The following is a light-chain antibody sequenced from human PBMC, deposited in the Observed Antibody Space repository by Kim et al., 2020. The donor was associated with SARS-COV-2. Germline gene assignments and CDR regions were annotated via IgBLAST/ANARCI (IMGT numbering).Light chain of an antibody. CDR1: QSVDLK. CDR2: AAS. Sequence: SVCAGERATLYCGASQSVDLKVAWYQQTPGQAPRLLLYAASARATGVPATFSGSGSGTDFTLTISSLQSEDFAVYYCQQYDNWPWTFGQGTKLEI. V-gene: IGKV3-15*01. CDR3: QQYDNWPWT. J-gene: IGKJ2*02.